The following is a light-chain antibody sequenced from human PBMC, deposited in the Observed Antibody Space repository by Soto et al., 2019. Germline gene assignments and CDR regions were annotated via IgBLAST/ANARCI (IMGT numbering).Light chain of an antibody. CDR2: DAS. J-gene: IGKJ5*01. CDR1: QDISNY. Sequence: DIQITHSPSSISASVGDRCTITCQASQDISNYLNWYQQKLGKAPKLLIYDASNLETGVPSRFSGSGSGTDFTFTISSLQPEDIATYYCQQYSHLITFGQGTRLEIK. CDR3: QQYSHLIT. V-gene: IGKV1-33*01.